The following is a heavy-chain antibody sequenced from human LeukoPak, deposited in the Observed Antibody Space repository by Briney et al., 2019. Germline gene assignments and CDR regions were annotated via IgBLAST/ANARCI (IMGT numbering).Heavy chain of an antibody. CDR2: IYSGGST. CDR3: AIDLYDWGSYRPI. J-gene: IGHJ4*02. Sequence: GGSLRLSCAASGFTVSSNYMSWVRQAPGRGLEWVSVIYSGGSTYYADSVKGRFTISRDNSKNTLYLQMNSLRAEDTAVYYCAIDLYDWGSYRPIWGQGTLVTVSS. D-gene: IGHD3-16*02. V-gene: IGHV3-53*01. CDR1: GFTVSSNY.